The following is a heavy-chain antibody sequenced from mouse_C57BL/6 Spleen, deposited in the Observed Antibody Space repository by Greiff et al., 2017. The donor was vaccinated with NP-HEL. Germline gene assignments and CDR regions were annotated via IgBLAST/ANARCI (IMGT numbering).Heavy chain of an antibody. Sequence: EVMLVESGGGLVQPGGSLKLSCAASGFTFSDYGMAWVRQAPRKGPEWVAFISNLAYSIYYADTVTGRFPISRENAKNTLYLEMSSLRAEDTAMYYCARQRVGTYFAMDYWGQGTSVTVSS. V-gene: IGHV5-15*01. J-gene: IGHJ4*01. CDR3: ARQRVGTYFAMDY. CDR1: GFTFSDYG. CDR2: ISNLAYSI. D-gene: IGHD1-1*01.